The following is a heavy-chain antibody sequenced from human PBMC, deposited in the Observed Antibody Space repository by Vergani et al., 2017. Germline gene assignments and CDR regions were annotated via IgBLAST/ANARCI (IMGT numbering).Heavy chain of an antibody. J-gene: IGHJ6*02. D-gene: IGHD5-24*01. V-gene: IGHV4-39*01. Sequence: QLQLQESGPGLVKPSETLSLTCAVSGVSIKSRSYYWGWIRQSPEKGLEWIGSIYDNGNTYYNPSLKSRVAISVDTSKNQVSLNLGSVTAADTAVYYCARNRAIELAGRMHYYYAIDVWGQGTTVTVSS. CDR2: IYDNGNT. CDR3: ARNRAIELAGRMHYYYAIDV. CDR1: GVSIKSRSYY.